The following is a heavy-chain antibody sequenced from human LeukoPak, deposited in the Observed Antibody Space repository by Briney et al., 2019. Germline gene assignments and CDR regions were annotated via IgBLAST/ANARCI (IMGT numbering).Heavy chain of an antibody. J-gene: IGHJ4*02. Sequence: PGGSLRLSCAASGFTFSSNAMSWVRQAPGKGLEWVSVITGDTGSTYYADSVKGRFTISRDNSKNTLSLQMNSLRAEDTAVYYCAKDAVAPGSGGDYFDYWGQGTLSPSPQ. D-gene: IGHD3-10*01. CDR2: ITGDTGST. CDR1: GFTFSSNA. V-gene: IGHV3-23*01. CDR3: AKDAVAPGSGGDYFDY.